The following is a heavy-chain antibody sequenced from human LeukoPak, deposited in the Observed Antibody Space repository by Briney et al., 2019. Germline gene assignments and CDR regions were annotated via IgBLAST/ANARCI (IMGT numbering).Heavy chain of an antibody. CDR3: ARGNLVGVPAAQRAYSYMDV. Sequence: SETLSLTCAVYGGSFSGYHWNWIRQPPGRELEWIGEIIHSGGTNYKSSLKSRVTISLDTSKNQFSLQLSSVTAADTAVYFCARGNLVGVPAAQRAYSYMDVWGNGTTVTVSS. V-gene: IGHV4-34*01. J-gene: IGHJ6*03. CDR2: IIHSGGT. D-gene: IGHD2-2*01. CDR1: GGSFSGYH.